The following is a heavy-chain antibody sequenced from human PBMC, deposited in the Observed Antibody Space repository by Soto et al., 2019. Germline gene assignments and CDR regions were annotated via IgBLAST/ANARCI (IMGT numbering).Heavy chain of an antibody. J-gene: IGHJ4*02. D-gene: IGHD5-12*01. CDR3: HGYDY. CDR2: IYSGGTI. V-gene: IGHV3-53*01. Sequence: EVQVVESGGGLVQPGGSLRLSCAVSGFTVTINYMSWVRQAPGKGLEWVSVIYSGGTIYYADSVKGRFTISRDTSKNTLYLQMNSLRGDDTAVYYLHGYDYWGQGTLVTVSS. CDR1: GFTVTINY.